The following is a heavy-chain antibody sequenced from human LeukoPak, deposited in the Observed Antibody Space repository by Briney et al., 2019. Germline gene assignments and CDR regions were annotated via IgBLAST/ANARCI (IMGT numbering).Heavy chain of an antibody. J-gene: IGHJ6*04. D-gene: IGHD3-10*01. Sequence: IGEINHSGSTNYKPSLKSRVTISVDTSKNQFSLKLSSVTVADTAVYYCARGQGGITMVRGVPRVGMDVWGKGTTVTVSS. CDR2: INHSGST. V-gene: IGHV4-34*01. CDR3: ARGQGGITMVRGVPRVGMDV.